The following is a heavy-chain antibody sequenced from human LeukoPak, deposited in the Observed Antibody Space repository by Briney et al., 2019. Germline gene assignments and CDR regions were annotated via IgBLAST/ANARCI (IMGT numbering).Heavy chain of an antibody. CDR2: INTVGTYI. Sequence: MAGGSLRLSCAASGFTFGSYSFNWVRQAPGKGLEWVSSINTVGTYIYYADSVRGRFTISRDNAENSLWLQMNSLRAEDSAVYYCARLRRNSDRSGFYYYYDYWGQGTLVTVSS. J-gene: IGHJ4*02. CDR1: GFTFGSYS. V-gene: IGHV3-21*01. CDR3: ARLRRNSDRSGFYYYYDY. D-gene: IGHD3-22*01.